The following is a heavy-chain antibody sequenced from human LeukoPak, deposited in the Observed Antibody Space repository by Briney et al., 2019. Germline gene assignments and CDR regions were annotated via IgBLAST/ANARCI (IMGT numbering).Heavy chain of an antibody. J-gene: IGHJ3*02. CDR1: GFTFSDYY. V-gene: IGHV3-11*04. CDR3: ARARRPKWERDGYTSKESAFDI. Sequence: AGGSLRLSCAASGFTFSDYYMSWIRQAPGKGPEWVSSISSSGRTTYYADSVKGRFTISNDNAKKSLYLQMNSLRAEDTAVYYCARARRPKWERDGYTSKESAFDIWGQGTMVTVS. CDR2: ISSSGRTT. D-gene: IGHD5-24*01.